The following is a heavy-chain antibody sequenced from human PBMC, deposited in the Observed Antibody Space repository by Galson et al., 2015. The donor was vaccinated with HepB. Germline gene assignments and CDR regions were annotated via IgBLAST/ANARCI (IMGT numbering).Heavy chain of an antibody. J-gene: IGHJ6*02. CDR2: ISYDGSNK. V-gene: IGHV3-30-3*01. CDR1: GFTFSSYA. D-gene: IGHD6-19*01. Sequence: SLRLSCAASGFTFSSYAMHWVRQAPGKGLEWVAVISYDGSNKYYADSVKGRFTISRDNSKNTLYLQMNSLRAEDTAVYYCARSKSGIAVAGKVVYYYGMDVWGQGTTVTVSS. CDR3: ARSKSGIAVAGKVVYYYGMDV.